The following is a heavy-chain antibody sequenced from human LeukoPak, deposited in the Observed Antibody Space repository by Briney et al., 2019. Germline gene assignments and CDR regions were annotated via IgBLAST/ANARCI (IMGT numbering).Heavy chain of an antibody. CDR1: GGSISSYY. CDR2: IYYSGST. J-gene: IGHJ4*02. CDR3: ARDTLAYDYVWGSYRGGYFDY. V-gene: IGHV4-59*01. Sequence: SETLSLTCTVSGGSISSYYWSWIRQPPGKGLEWIGYIYYSGSTNYNPSLKSRVTISVDTSKNQFSLKLSSVTAADTAVYYCARDTLAYDYVWGSYRGGYFDYWGQGTLVTVSS. D-gene: IGHD3-16*02.